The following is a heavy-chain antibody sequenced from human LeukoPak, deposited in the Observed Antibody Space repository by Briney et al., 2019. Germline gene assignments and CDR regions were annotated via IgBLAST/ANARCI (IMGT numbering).Heavy chain of an antibody. Sequence: ASVKVSCKVSGYTLTELSMHWVRQAPGKGLEWMGGFDPEDGETIYAQKFQGRVTMTEDTSTDTAYMELSSLRSEDTAVYYCATVYADYYGSDSSSFDYWGQGTLVTVSS. CDR2: FDPEDGET. CDR3: ATVYADYYGSDSSSFDY. CDR1: GYTLTELS. V-gene: IGHV1-24*01. J-gene: IGHJ4*02. D-gene: IGHD3-10*01.